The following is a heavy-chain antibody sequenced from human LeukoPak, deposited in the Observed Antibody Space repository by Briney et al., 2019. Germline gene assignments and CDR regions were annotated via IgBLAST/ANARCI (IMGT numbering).Heavy chain of an antibody. CDR1: GDTVSSNSAA. CDR2: TYHRSNTYN. J-gene: IGHJ4*02. V-gene: IGHV6-1*01. Sequence: SQTLSLTCAISGDTVSSNSAAWDWSRQSPARGLEWRGSTYHRSNTYNDYALPVQSRISVNPHTPKNPFSLQLHSVTPEDTAVYYCARGENYSFDYWGQGTLVTVSS. CDR3: ARGENYSFDY. D-gene: IGHD1-7*01.